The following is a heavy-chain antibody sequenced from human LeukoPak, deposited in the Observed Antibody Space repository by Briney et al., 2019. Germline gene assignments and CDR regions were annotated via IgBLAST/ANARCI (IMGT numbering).Heavy chain of an antibody. CDR2: IYTGGST. CDR1: GFTVSNNL. CDR3: AKVALIVVVPAAYDY. V-gene: IGHV3-53*01. J-gene: IGHJ4*02. D-gene: IGHD2-2*01. Sequence: GGSLRLSCAASGFTVSNNLMSWVRQAQGKGLEWVSVIYTGGSTYYADSVKGRFTISRDNSKNTLYLQMNSLRAEDTAVYYCAKVALIVVVPAAYDYWGQGTLVTVSS.